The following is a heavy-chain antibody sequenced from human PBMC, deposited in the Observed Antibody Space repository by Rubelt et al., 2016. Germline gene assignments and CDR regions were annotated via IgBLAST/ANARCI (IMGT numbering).Heavy chain of an antibody. V-gene: IGHV3-48*01. Sequence: RLSCAASGFTFSSYSMNWVRQAPGKGLEWVSYISSSSSTIYYADSVKGRFTISRDNAKNSLYLQMNSLRAEDTAVYYCARDGYSSSSHYYYGMDVWGQGTTVTVSS. CDR1: GFTFSSYS. D-gene: IGHD6-6*01. J-gene: IGHJ6*02. CDR3: ARDGYSSSSHYYYGMDV. CDR2: ISSSSSTI.